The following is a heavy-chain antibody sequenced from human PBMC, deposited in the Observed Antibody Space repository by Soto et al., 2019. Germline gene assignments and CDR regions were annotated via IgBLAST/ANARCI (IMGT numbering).Heavy chain of an antibody. D-gene: IGHD3-22*01. CDR2: IYYSGST. CDR3: ARLGAYYQSLDP. Sequence: SETLSLTCTVSGGSISSGDFCWSWIRQPPGKGLEWIGYIYYSGSTYYNPSLTSRVTISVDTSKNQFSLKLSSVTAADTAVYYCARLGAYYQSLDPWGPGTLVTVSS. CDR1: GGSISSGDFC. V-gene: IGHV4-30-4*01. J-gene: IGHJ5*02.